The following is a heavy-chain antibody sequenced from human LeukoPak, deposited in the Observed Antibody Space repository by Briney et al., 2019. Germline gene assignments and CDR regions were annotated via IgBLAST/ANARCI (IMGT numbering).Heavy chain of an antibody. D-gene: IGHD3-22*01. Sequence: PGRSLRLSCAASGFTFSSYAIHWVRQAPGKGLEWVAVISYDGSNKYYADSVKGRFTISRDNSKNTLYLQMNSLRAEDTAVYYCARDDPDSSGYYGYWGQGTLVTVSS. V-gene: IGHV3-30-3*01. CDR3: ARDDPDSSGYYGY. CDR1: GFTFSSYA. J-gene: IGHJ4*01. CDR2: ISYDGSNK.